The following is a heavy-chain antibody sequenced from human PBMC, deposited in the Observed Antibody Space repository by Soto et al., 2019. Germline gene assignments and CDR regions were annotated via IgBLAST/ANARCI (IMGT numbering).Heavy chain of an antibody. CDR3: ARDTGRRGYDPYYFDS. Sequence: EVQLVESGGGLVESGGSLRLSCAASGFTFSKFNMHWVRQAPGKGLEWVSSISGGSKYIYHADSVKGRFTISRDNAKDSLYLQMNSLRAEDTAVYYCARDTGRRGYDPYYFDSWSQGTLVTVSS. CDR2: ISGGSKYI. CDR1: GFTFSKFN. J-gene: IGHJ4*02. D-gene: IGHD5-12*01. V-gene: IGHV3-21*02.